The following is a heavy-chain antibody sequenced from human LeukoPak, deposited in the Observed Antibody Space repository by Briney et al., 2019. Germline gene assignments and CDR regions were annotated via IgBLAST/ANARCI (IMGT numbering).Heavy chain of an antibody. D-gene: IGHD2-8*01. CDR3: ARVIMVYGGSSPYYYMDA. CDR1: GGSISRGSYY. V-gene: IGHV4-61*02. Sequence: SETLSLTCTVSGGSISRGSYYWSWIRQPAVKGLEWTGRIYTSGSTNYNPSLKSRVTISVDTPKNQFSLKLSSVTAADTAVYYCARVIMVYGGSSPYYYMDASGKGTTVTASS. J-gene: IGHJ6*03. CDR2: IYTSGST.